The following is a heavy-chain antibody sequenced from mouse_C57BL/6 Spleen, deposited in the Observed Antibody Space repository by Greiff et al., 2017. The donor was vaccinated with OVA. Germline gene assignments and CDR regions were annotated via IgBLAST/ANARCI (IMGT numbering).Heavy chain of an antibody. D-gene: IGHD2-3*01. CDR2: IHPETGGT. J-gene: IGHJ3*01. V-gene: IGHV1-15*01. Sequence: VNVVESGAELVRPGASVTLSCKASGYTFTDYEMHWVKQTPVHGLEWIGAIHPETGGTAYNQKFKGKAILTADKSSSTAYMELRSLTSEDAAVYYCTRHDGYYEGGAYWGQGTLVTVSA. CDR3: TRHDGYYEGGAY. CDR1: GYTFTDYE.